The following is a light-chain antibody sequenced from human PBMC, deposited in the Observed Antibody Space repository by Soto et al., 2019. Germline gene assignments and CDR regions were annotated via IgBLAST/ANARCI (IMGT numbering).Light chain of an antibody. Sequence: QSALTQPPSASGTPGQSLTISCAGSSSNIGSHYVYWYQHLPGTAPKLLIFRDGQRPSGVPDRFFGSKSGTSASLVISGLRSEDEAHYYCAVWDASLTGWVFGGGTQLTVL. V-gene: IGLV1-47*01. CDR3: AVWDASLTGWV. J-gene: IGLJ3*02. CDR1: SSNIGSHY. CDR2: RDG.